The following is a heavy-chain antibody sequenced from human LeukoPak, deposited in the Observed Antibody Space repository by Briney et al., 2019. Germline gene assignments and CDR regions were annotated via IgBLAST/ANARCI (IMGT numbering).Heavy chain of an antibody. V-gene: IGHV4-4*07. Sequence: SETLSLTCTVSGGSISSYDWSWIRQPAGKGLEWIGRIYTSGSTNYNPSLKSRVTMSVDTSKNQFSLKLSSVTAADTAVYYCARVGYGDYEGDHYFDYWGQGTLVTVSS. CDR2: IYTSGST. D-gene: IGHD4-17*01. CDR3: ARVGYGDYEGDHYFDY. CDR1: GGSISSYD. J-gene: IGHJ4*02.